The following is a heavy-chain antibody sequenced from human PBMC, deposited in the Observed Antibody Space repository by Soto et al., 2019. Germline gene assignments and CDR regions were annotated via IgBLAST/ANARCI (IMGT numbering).Heavy chain of an antibody. CDR2: INPNSGGT. D-gene: IGHD3-3*01. J-gene: IGHJ6*02. Sequence: ASGKVSCKASGYTFTGYYMHWVRQAPGQGLEWMGWINPNSGGTNYAQKFQGWVPMTRDTCISTAYMELSRLRSDDTGVYYCARGRVILERLFQYYYYYGMDVWGQGTTVTVSS. CDR3: ARGRVILERLFQYYYYYGMDV. CDR1: GYTFTGYY. V-gene: IGHV1-2*04.